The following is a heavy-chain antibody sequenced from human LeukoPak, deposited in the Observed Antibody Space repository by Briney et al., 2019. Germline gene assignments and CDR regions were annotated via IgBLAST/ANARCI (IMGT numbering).Heavy chain of an antibody. V-gene: IGHV1-18*01. CDR2: ISAYNGNT. J-gene: IGHJ3*02. CDR3: ARVSGYCSSTSCYGAFDI. Sequence: GASVKVSCKASGYTFTSYGISWVRQAPGQGLEWMGWISAYNGNTNYAQKLQGRVTMTTDTSTSTAYVELRSLRSDDTAVYYCARVSGYCSSTSCYGAFDIWGQGTMVTVSS. D-gene: IGHD2-2*01. CDR1: GYTFTSYG.